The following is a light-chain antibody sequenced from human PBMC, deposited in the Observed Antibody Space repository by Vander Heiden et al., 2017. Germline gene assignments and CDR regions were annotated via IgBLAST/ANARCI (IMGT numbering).Light chain of an antibody. J-gene: IGLJ2*01. V-gene: IGLV3-1*01. CDR2: QDT. CDR3: QAWDISTVV. Sequence: SYELTQPPPVSVSPGQTASITCSGDKLGDKYACWYQQKPGQSPMLVIYQDTKRPSGIPERFSGSNSGNTATLTISGTQAMDEADYYCQAWDISTVVFGGGTKLTVL. CDR1: KLGDKY.